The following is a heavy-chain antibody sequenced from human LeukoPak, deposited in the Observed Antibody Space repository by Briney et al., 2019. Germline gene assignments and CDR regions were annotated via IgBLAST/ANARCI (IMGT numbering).Heavy chain of an antibody. CDR3: AREADCSGGDCYRGAFDI. Sequence: GGSLRLSCAASGFTFSSYAMHWVRQAPGKGLEWVAAIWHDGSNQYYVDSVKGRFTISRDISKNTLFLQMNSLRAEDTAVYYCAREADCSGGDCYRGAFDIWGQGTMVTVSS. J-gene: IGHJ3*02. D-gene: IGHD2-15*01. V-gene: IGHV3-33*01. CDR1: GFTFSSYA. CDR2: IWHDGSNQ.